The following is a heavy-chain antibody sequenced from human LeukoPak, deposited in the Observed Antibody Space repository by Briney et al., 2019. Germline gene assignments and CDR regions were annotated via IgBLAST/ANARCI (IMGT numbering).Heavy chain of an antibody. CDR1: GFTFSSYW. J-gene: IGHJ5*02. Sequence: GGSLRLSCAASGFTFSSYWIHWVRQAPGKGLVWVSRISGDGRSTNHADSVKGRFTISRDNAKNTGYLQMNSLRAEDSAVYSCARGLYDSSFYTLGPWGQGTLVTVSS. CDR2: ISGDGRST. V-gene: IGHV3-74*01. CDR3: ARGLYDSSFYTLGP. D-gene: IGHD3-22*01.